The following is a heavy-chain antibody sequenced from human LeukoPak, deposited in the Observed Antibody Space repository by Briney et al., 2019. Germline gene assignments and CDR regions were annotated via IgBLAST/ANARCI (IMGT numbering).Heavy chain of an antibody. V-gene: IGHV3-23*01. D-gene: IGHD2-8*01. CDR2: LNENGMKT. Sequence: GGSLRLSCEASGFTFSSYEMSWVRQAPGKGLEWVSGLNENGMKTDYADSVKGRFIISRDNSRNTLYLQMSSLKVEDTAVYYCAKLPTVYGVADSFYMWGQGTTVTVSS. CDR1: GFTFSSYE. CDR3: AKLPTVYGVADSFYM. J-gene: IGHJ3*02.